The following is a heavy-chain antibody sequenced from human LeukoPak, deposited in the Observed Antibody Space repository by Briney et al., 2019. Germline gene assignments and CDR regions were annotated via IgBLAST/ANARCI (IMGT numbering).Heavy chain of an antibody. Sequence: SQTLSLTCAISGDSVSSNSAAWNWIRQSPSRGLEWLGRTVYRSKWYYDYAVSVQSRITINADTSKNQSSLHLNSATPEDTAVYYCARSTALVGDDWVDPWGQGTLVTVSS. CDR1: GDSVSSNSAA. CDR2: TVYRSKWYY. CDR3: ARSTALVGDDWVDP. D-gene: IGHD2-21*01. V-gene: IGHV6-1*01. J-gene: IGHJ5*02.